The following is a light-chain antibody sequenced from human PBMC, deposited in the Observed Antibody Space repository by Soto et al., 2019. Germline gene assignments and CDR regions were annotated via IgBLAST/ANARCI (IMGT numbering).Light chain of an antibody. J-gene: IGLJ1*01. Sequence: QSVLTQPASVSGSPGQSITISCTGTASDVGGYNYVSWYQHHPGEAPKLMIYEVNDRPSGVSNRFAGSKSGNTASLTISGLQAEGEADYYCTSYTSSSTYVFGTGTKVTVL. CDR3: TSYTSSSTYV. CDR2: EVN. CDR1: ASDVGGYNY. V-gene: IGLV2-14*01.